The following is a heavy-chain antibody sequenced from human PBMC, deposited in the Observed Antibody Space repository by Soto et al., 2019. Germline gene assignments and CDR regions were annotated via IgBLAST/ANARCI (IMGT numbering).Heavy chain of an antibody. CDR3: AKEPLAPGVFDY. CDR1: GFTFSNYA. V-gene: IGHV3-23*01. CDR2: LRASGGTT. Sequence: PGGSLRLSCVASGFTFSNYAMSWVRLAPGKGLEWVSTLRASGGTTFYADSVKGRFTISRDNSKDTLYLQMNSLRAEDTAVYYCAKEPLAPGVFDYWGQGTLVTVSS. J-gene: IGHJ4*02.